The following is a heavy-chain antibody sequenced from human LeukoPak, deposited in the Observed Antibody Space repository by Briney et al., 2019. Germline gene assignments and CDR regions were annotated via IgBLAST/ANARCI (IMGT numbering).Heavy chain of an antibody. CDR1: GFTFSSYW. D-gene: IGHD3-16*02. J-gene: IGHJ6*02. Sequence: GGSLRLSCAASGFTFSSYWMSWVRQAPGKGLEWVANIKRDGSEKYYVDSVKGRFTISRDNAKNSLYLQMNSLRAEDTAVYYCARDKDRLYYYYGMDVWGQGTTVTVSS. CDR2: IKRDGSEK. CDR3: ARDKDRLYYYYGMDV. V-gene: IGHV3-7*01.